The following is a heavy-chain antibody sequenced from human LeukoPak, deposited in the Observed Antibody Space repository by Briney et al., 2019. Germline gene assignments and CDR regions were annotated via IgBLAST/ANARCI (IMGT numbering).Heavy chain of an antibody. V-gene: IGHV1-24*01. J-gene: IGHJ4*02. CDR3: ATQGTTKYYDSSFDY. CDR1: GYTLTELS. Sequence: ASVKVSCKVSGYTLTELSMYWVRQVPGKGLEWMGGFDPEDGETIYAQKFQGRVTMTEDTSTDTAYMELSSLRSEDTAVYYCATQGTTKYYDSSFDYWGQGTLVTVSS. CDR2: FDPEDGET. D-gene: IGHD3-22*01.